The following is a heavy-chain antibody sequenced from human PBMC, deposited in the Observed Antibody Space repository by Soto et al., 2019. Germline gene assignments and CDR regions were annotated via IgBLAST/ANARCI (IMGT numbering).Heavy chain of an antibody. Sequence: QVRLVESGGGVVQPGRSLRLSCTASGFSFSSYAMYWFRQPPGKGLAWVAVISHDGINKHYADSVKGRVTVSRDNSNHSLDLQLNSLGGEDTAMYYCASDKYSSVYFVKWFEPCGQGTLVTVSS. CDR2: ISHDGINK. CDR1: GFSFSSYA. CDR3: ASDKYSSVYFVKWFEP. J-gene: IGHJ5*02. V-gene: IGHV3-30-3*01. D-gene: IGHD6-19*01.